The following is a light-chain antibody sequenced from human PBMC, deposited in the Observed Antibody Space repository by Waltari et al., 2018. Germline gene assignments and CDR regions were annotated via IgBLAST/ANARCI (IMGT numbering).Light chain of an antibody. Sequence: DIQMTQSPSSLSASVGDRVTITCRASQTIRTSLNWFQQKPGKAPELLIYVESSLQSGVSSRFSGSGSGTDFTLTISSLQPEDSATYYCQQWNTPPYTFGQGTKLEI. CDR2: VES. J-gene: IGKJ2*01. CDR1: QTIRTS. CDR3: QQWNTPPYT. V-gene: IGKV1-39*01.